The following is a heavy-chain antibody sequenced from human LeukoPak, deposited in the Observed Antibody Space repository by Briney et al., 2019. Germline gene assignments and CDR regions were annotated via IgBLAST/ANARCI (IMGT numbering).Heavy chain of an antibody. CDR2: IKQDGSEK. V-gene: IGHV3-7*01. D-gene: IGHD3-16*01. J-gene: IGHJ5*02. CDR3: ARVGWAVDFGGGFDP. Sequence: GGSLRLSCSASGFTFSSYWMSWVRQAPGKGLEWVANIKQDGSEKYYVDSVKGRFTISRDNSKNTVDLQMDSLRVEDTAVFYCARVGWAVDFGGGFDPWGQGTLVTVSS. CDR1: GFTFSSYW.